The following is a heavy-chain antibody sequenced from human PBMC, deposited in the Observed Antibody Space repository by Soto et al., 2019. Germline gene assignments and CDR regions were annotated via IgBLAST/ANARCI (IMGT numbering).Heavy chain of an antibody. CDR3: AKADLYDDDSSGCYDAFEI. J-gene: IGHJ3*02. CDR2: ISYDGSNK. D-gene: IGHD3-22*01. V-gene: IGHV3-30*18. CDR1: GFTFSSYG. Sequence: SGGSLRLSCAASGFTFSSYGMHWVRQAPGKGLEWAPLISYDGSNKYYADSVKGRFTISRDTSKNTLYLQMNSLRAEYAAVYYCAKADLYDDDSSGCYDAFEIWGQGTMVTVSS.